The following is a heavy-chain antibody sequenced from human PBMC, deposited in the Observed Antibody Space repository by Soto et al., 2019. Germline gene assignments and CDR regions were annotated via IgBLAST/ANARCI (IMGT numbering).Heavy chain of an antibody. CDR1: GYTFTSYD. V-gene: IGHV1-8*01. Sequence: GASVKVSCKASGYTFTSYDINWVRQATGQGLEWVGWMNPNSGNTGYAQKFQGRVTMTRNTSISTAYMELSSLRSEDTAVYYCARGYNWHQNWFDPWGQGTLVTVSS. D-gene: IGHD1-20*01. J-gene: IGHJ5*02. CDR3: ARGYNWHQNWFDP. CDR2: MNPNSGNT.